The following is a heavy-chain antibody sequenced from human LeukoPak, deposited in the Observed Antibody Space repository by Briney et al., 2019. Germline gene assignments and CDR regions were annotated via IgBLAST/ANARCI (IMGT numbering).Heavy chain of an antibody. J-gene: IGHJ6*03. CDR1: GFTFSDYY. CDR3: ARNRGWFGEFLWGRSPYYMDV. Sequence: GGSLRLSCAASGFTFSDYYMSWIRQAPGKGLEWVSYISSSGSTIYYADSVKGRFTISRDNAKNSLYLQMNSLRAEDTAVYYCARNRGWFGEFLWGRSPYYMDVWGKGTTVTISS. V-gene: IGHV3-11*01. CDR2: ISSSGSTI. D-gene: IGHD3-10*01.